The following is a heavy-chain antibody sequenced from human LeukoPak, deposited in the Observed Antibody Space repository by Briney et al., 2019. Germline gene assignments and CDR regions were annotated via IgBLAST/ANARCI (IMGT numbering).Heavy chain of an antibody. V-gene: IGHV3-9*01. CDR2: ISWNSGSI. CDR3: AKGGSITVTTRWFDP. CDR1: GFTFDGYA. D-gene: IGHD4-17*01. J-gene: IGHJ5*02. Sequence: GGSLRLSCAASGFTFDGYAMHWVRQAPGKGLEWVSGISWNSGSIGYADSVKGRFTISRDNAKNSLYLQMNSLRGEDTALYYCAKGGSITVTTRWFDPWGQGTLVTVSS.